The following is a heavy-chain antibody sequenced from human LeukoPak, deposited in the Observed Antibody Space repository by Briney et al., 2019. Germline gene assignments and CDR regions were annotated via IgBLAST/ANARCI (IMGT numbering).Heavy chain of an antibody. CDR1: VFDFSTYS. V-gene: IGHV3-48*01. J-gene: IGHJ6*02. CDR2: IDSSSSTI. Sequence: GGSLRLSCAASVFDFSTYSMHWVRRAPGRGLEWLSYIDSSSSTIYYADSVKGRFTISRDNAKNSLYLQMNSLRAEDTAVFYCARGGARSSSYYYYGMDVWGLGTTVTVSS. CDR3: ARGGARSSSYYYYGMDV. D-gene: IGHD6-13*01.